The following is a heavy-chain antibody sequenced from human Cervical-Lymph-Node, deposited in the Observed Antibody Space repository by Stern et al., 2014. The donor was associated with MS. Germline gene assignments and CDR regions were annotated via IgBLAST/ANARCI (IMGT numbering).Heavy chain of an antibody. D-gene: IGHD4-17*01. CDR2: ISYDGSDN. V-gene: IGHV3-30*01. J-gene: IGHJ4*02. Sequence: VQLVESGGGVVQPGRSLRLSCAASGFTFSYHAMHWVRQAPGKGLEWVAVISYDGSDNYYAGPVKGRFTLSRDNSKNPPFLQMNRLRAEDPAFYYCARGGAVTSSEYYFDYWGQGTLVTVSS. CDR3: ARGGAVTSSEYYFDY. CDR1: GFTFSYHA.